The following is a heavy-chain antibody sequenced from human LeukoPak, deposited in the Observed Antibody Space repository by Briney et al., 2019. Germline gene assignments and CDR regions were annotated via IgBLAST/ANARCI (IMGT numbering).Heavy chain of an antibody. CDR2: ISSSSTI. V-gene: IGHV3-48*02. D-gene: IGHD2-2*01. Sequence: QPGGSLRLSCAASGFTFSSYSMNWVRQAPGKGLEWVSYISSSSTIYYADSVKGRFTISRDNAKNSLYLQMNSLRDEDTAVYYCARADPAAGDVAFDYWGQGTLVTVSS. CDR3: ARADPAAGDVAFDY. J-gene: IGHJ4*02. CDR1: GFTFSSYS.